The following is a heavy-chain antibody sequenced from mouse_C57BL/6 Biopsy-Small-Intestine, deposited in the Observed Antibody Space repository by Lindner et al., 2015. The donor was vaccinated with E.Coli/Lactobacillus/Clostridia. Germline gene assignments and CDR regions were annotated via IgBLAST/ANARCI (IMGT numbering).Heavy chain of an antibody. Sequence: VQLQESGPELVKPGASVKIPCKASGYTFTDYNMDWVKQSHGKSLEWIGDINPNNGGTIYNQKFKGKATLTVDKSSSTAYMELRSLTSEDTAVYYCARGKPYYYAMDYWGQGTSVTVSS. CDR2: INPNNGGT. V-gene: IGHV1-18*01. CDR3: ARGKPYYYAMDY. CDR1: GYTFTDYN. J-gene: IGHJ4*01.